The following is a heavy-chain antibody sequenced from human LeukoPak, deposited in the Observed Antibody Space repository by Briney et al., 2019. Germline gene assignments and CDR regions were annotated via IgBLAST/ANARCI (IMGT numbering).Heavy chain of an antibody. CDR3: AMKFSRDYYCMHV. Sequence: RPGGSLRLSCEASGFSIEDFGMSWVRQPPGKGLEWVSGVTWNGGSTGYAASVEGRFTISRDNAKNSLYLQMNSLRAEDTALYYCAMKFSRDYYCMHVWGKGTTVTVSS. V-gene: IGHV3-20*04. CDR2: VTWNGGST. CDR1: GFSIEDFG. J-gene: IGHJ6*03.